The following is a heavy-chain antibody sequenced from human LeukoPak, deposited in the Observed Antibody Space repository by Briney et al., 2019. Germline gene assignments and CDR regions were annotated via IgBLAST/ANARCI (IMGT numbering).Heavy chain of an antibody. V-gene: IGHV3-11*01. CDR3: TRDDNNTHMDV. CDR2: ISSSGRYT. D-gene: IGHD1-14*01. Sequence: GGSLRLSCAASGFSFSDSYMGWIRQAPGKGLEWVSYISSSGRYTYYADSVKGRFTVSRDNAKNSLYLQMESLRVEDTAIYYCTRDDNNTHMDVWGKGTTVTVSS. J-gene: IGHJ6*03. CDR1: GFSFSDSY.